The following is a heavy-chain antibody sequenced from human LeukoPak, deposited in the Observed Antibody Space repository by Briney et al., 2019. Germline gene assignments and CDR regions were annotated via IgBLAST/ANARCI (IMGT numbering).Heavy chain of an antibody. V-gene: IGHV4-59*08. CDR1: GGSISSYD. CDR2: IYYGGST. CDR3: ARLYTRGRGPDY. J-gene: IGHJ4*02. D-gene: IGHD3-16*01. Sequence: SETLSLTCTVSGGSISSYDWSWIRQPPGKGLEWVGYIYYGGSTNYNPSLKSRVTISVDTSKNQFSLKLSSVTAADTAVYYCARLYTRGRGPDYWGQGALVTVSS.